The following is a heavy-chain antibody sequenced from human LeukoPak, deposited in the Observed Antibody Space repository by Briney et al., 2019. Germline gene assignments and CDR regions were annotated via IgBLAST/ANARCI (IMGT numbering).Heavy chain of an antibody. CDR1: GGSFSGYY. V-gene: IGHV4-34*01. J-gene: IGHJ3*02. CDR3: ASAVQNDAFDI. Sequence: PSETLSLTCAVYGGSFSGYYWSWLRQPPGKGLEWIGEINHSGSTNYNPSLKSRVTISVDTSKNQFSLKLSSVTAADTAVYYCASAVQNDAFDIWGQGTMVTVSS. D-gene: IGHD1-1*01. CDR2: INHSGST.